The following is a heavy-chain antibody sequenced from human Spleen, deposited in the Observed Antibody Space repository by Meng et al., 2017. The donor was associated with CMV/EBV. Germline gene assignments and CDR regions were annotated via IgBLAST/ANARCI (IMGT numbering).Heavy chain of an antibody. CDR3: ARVIYGSGSEYYFDY. Sequence: ASVKVSCKASGYTFIGYYIHWVRQAPGQGLEWMGWINPNSGGTNYAQKFQGRVTMTRDTSISTAYMELSRLRSDDTAVYYCARVIYGSGSEYYFDYWGQGTLVTVSS. CDR2: INPNSGGT. D-gene: IGHD3-10*01. V-gene: IGHV1-2*02. J-gene: IGHJ4*02. CDR1: GYTFIGYY.